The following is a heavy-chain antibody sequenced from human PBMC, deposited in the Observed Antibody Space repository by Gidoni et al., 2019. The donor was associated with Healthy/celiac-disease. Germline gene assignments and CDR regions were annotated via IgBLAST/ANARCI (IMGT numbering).Heavy chain of an antibody. V-gene: IGHV1-69*01. CDR1: GGTFSSYA. CDR2: IIPIFGTA. CDR3: ARGGTYYYDSSGYHLDY. J-gene: IGHJ4*02. Sequence: QVQLVQSGAEVKKPGSSVKVSCKASGGTFSSYAISWVRQAPGQGLEWMGGIIPIFGTANYAQKFQGRVTITADESTSTAYMELSSLRSEDTAVYYCARGGTYYYDSSGYHLDYWGQGTLVTVSS. D-gene: IGHD3-22*01.